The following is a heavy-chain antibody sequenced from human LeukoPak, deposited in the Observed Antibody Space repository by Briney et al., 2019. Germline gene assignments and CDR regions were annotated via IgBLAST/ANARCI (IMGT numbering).Heavy chain of an antibody. CDR1: GGSISSYY. CDR3: ATFHSSSWYLDY. D-gene: IGHD6-13*01. Sequence: SETLSLTCTVSGGSISSYYWSWIRQPPGKGLEWIGYIYYSGSTNYNPSLKSRVTISVDTSKNQFSLKLSSVTATDTAVYYCATFHSSSWYLDYWGQGTLVTVSS. CDR2: IYYSGST. V-gene: IGHV4-59*01. J-gene: IGHJ4*02.